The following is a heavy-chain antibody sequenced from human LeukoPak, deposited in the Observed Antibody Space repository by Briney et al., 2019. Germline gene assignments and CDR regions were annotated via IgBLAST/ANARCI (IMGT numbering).Heavy chain of an antibody. V-gene: IGHV4-39*01. Sequence: SETLSLTCTVSGGSISSSSYYWGWIRQPPGKGLEWIGSIYYSGSTYYNPSLKSRVTISVDTSKNQFSLKLSSVTAADTAVYYCARPYSNHTIYYFDYWGQGTLVTVSS. J-gene: IGHJ4*02. CDR2: IYYSGST. CDR3: ARPYSNHTIYYFDY. CDR1: GGSISSSSYY. D-gene: IGHD4-11*01.